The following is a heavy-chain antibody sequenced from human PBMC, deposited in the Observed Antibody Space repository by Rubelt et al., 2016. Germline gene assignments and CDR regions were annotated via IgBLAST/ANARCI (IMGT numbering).Heavy chain of an antibody. Sequence: QVLLQQWGAGLLKPSETLSLTCTVSGGSISSGGYYWSWIRQHPGKGLEWIGYIYYSGSTYYNPSLKGRVTISVDTSKNQFSLKLSSVTAADTAVYYCARGEWELLLDYYYGMDVWGQGTTVTVSS. V-gene: IGHV4-31*03. CDR2: IYYSGST. CDR1: GGSISSGGYY. J-gene: IGHJ6*02. CDR3: ARGEWELLLDYYYGMDV. D-gene: IGHD1-26*01.